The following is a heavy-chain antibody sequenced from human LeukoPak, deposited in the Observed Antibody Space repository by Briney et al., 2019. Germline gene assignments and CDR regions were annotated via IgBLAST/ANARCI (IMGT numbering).Heavy chain of an antibody. J-gene: IGHJ4*02. D-gene: IGHD1-26*01. Sequence: GGSLRLSCAASGFTFSSLAMSWVRQAPGKGLEWVSGISGSGGSTYYVDSAKGRFTISRDNSNNRLYLQMNSLRTDDTAVYYCAKDKGSGTYPPYWGQGTLVTVSS. CDR3: AKDKGSGTYPPY. CDR1: GFTFSSLA. CDR2: ISGSGGST. V-gene: IGHV3-23*01.